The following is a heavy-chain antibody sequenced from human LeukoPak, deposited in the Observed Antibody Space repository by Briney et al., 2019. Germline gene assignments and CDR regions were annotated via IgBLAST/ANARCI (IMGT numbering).Heavy chain of an antibody. D-gene: IGHD6-13*01. CDR2: IYHSGST. V-gene: IGHV4-61*08. Sequence: SETLSLTCAVSGGSISSGGYSWSWIRQPPGKGLEWIGYIYHSGSTNYNPSLKSRVAISVDSSKKQFSLKLSSVTAADTAVYYCARTGSWYYYFDYWGQGTLVTVSS. CDR3: ARTGSWYYYFDY. CDR1: GGSISSGGYS. J-gene: IGHJ4*02.